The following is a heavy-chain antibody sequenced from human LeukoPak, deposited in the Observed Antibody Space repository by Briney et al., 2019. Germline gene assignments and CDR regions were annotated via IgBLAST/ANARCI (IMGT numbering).Heavy chain of an antibody. V-gene: IGHV4-4*07. CDR2: IYTSGST. CDR3: ARRAYYGFLPFSV. D-gene: IGHD3-10*01. Sequence: PSETLSLTCTVSGGSISSYYWSWIRQPAGKGLEWIGRIYTSGSTNYNPSLKSRVTISVDTSKNQFSLKLSSVTAADTAVYYCARRAYYGFLPFSVWGKGTTVTVSS. J-gene: IGHJ6*04. CDR1: GGSISSYY.